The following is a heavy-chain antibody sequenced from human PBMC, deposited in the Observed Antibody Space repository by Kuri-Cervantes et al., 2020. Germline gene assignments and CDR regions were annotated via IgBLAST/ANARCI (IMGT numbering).Heavy chain of an antibody. Sequence: LSLTCAASGFTFSSYGMHWVRQAPGKGLEWVAVIWYDGSNKYYADSVKGRFTISRDNSKKTLYLQMNSLRAEDTAVYYCASEGYYGSGIKGEFDYWGQGTLVTVSS. D-gene: IGHD3-10*01. CDR2: IWYDGSNK. J-gene: IGHJ4*02. V-gene: IGHV3-33*01. CDR1: GFTFSSYG. CDR3: ASEGYYGSGIKGEFDY.